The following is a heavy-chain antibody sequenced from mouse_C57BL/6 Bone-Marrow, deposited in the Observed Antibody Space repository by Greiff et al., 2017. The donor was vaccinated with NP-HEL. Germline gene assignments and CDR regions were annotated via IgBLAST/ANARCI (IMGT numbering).Heavy chain of an antibody. J-gene: IGHJ4*01. V-gene: IGHV10-1*01. D-gene: IGHD2-3*01. CDR1: GFSFNTYA. CDR2: IRSKSNNYAT. CDR3: VRQGTIYDGYYAMDY. Sequence: DVMLVESGGGLVQPKGSLKLSCAASGFSFNTYAMNWVRQAPGKGLEWVARIRSKSNNYATYYADSVKDRFTISRDDSESMLYLQMNNLKTEDTAMYYCVRQGTIYDGYYAMDYWGQGTSVTVSS.